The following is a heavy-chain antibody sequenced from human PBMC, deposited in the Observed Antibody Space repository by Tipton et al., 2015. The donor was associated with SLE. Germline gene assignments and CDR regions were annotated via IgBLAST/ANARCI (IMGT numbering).Heavy chain of an antibody. CDR1: GGSISSHY. V-gene: IGHV4-59*11. CDR3: ARNRIAAAGRGWFDP. J-gene: IGHJ5*02. Sequence: TLSLTCTVSGGSISSHYWSWIRQPPGKGLEWIGYIYYSGSTNYNPSLKSRVTISVDTSKNQFSLKLSSVTAADTAVYYCARNRIAAAGRGWFDPWGQGTLVTVSS. D-gene: IGHD6-13*01. CDR2: IYYSGST.